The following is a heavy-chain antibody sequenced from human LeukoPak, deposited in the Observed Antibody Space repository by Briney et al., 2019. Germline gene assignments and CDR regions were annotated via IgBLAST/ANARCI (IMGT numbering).Heavy chain of an antibody. CDR3: ARSTHYYMDV. Sequence: ASVKVSCKASGYPFNNYDINWVRQATGQGREWMGWMNPHSGKTGYAQNFQGRVTMTRDTSISTAYMELSSLRSEDTAVYYCARSTHYYMDVWGKGTTVTVSS. CDR2: MNPHSGKT. J-gene: IGHJ6*03. V-gene: IGHV1-8*01. CDR1: GYPFNNYD.